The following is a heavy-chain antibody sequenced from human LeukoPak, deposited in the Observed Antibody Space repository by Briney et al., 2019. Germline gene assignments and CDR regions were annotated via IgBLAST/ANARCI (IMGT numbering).Heavy chain of an antibody. CDR2: ISGSGDSA. CDR1: GFTFSSYA. CDR3: ASGGLYYDSSA. J-gene: IGHJ5*02. Sequence: GGSLRLSCAASGFTFSSYAMSWVRQAPGKGLEWVSAISGSGDSANYADSVRGRFSISRDNSKNTLFLQMNSLGAEDTAVYYCASGGLYYDSSAWGQGTLVTVSS. V-gene: IGHV3-23*01. D-gene: IGHD3-22*01.